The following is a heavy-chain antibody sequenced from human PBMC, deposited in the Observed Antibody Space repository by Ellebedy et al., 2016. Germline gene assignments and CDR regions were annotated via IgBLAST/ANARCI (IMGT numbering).Heavy chain of an antibody. D-gene: IGHD2-2*01. J-gene: IGHJ5*02. Sequence: SETLSLXCTVSGGSISTYYWSWIRQPPGKGLEWIGYIYYSGGTNYNPSLKSRVTISVDTSKNQFSLRLSSVTAADTAVYYCARDSYAQQGYFDPWGQGTLVTVSS. CDR1: GGSISTYY. CDR3: ARDSYAQQGYFDP. CDR2: IYYSGGT. V-gene: IGHV4-59*01.